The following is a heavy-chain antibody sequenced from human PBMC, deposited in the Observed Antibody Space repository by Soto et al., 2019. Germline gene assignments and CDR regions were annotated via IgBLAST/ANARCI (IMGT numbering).Heavy chain of an antibody. V-gene: IGHV3-30-3*01. Sequence: GGSLRLSCAASGFTFSSYAMHWVRQAPGKGLEWVAVISYDGSNKYYADSVKGRFTISRDNSKNTLYLQMNSLRAEDTAVYYCARDLVRAYSGYGGPLAVFDYWGQGTLVTVSS. CDR1: GFTFSSYA. D-gene: IGHD5-12*01. CDR3: ARDLVRAYSGYGGPLAVFDY. CDR2: ISYDGSNK. J-gene: IGHJ4*02.